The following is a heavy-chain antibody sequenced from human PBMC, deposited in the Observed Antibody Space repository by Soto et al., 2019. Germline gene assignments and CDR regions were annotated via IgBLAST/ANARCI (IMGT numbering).Heavy chain of an antibody. CDR2: IYYSGST. D-gene: IGHD6-13*01. V-gene: IGHV4-39*01. CDR1: GGSISSSSYY. J-gene: IGHJ6*02. Sequence: PSETLSLTCTVSGGSISSSSYYWGWIRQPPGKGLEWIGSIYYSGSTYYNPSLKSRVTISVDTSKNQFSLKLSSVTAADTAVYYCARHGAAAGIGDVYYYGMDVWGQGTTVTVSS. CDR3: ARHGAAAGIGDVYYYGMDV.